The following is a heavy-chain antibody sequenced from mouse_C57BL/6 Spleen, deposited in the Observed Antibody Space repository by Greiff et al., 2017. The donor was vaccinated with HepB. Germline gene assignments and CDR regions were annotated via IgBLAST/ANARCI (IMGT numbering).Heavy chain of an antibody. CDR1: GYTFTSYW. J-gene: IGHJ4*01. CDR2: IYPGSGST. D-gene: IGHD1-1*01. V-gene: IGHV1-55*01. Sequence: QVQLKESGAELVKPGASVKMSCKASGYTFTSYWITWVKQRPGQGLEWIGDIYPGSGSTNYNEKFKSKATLTVDTSSSTAYMQLSSLTSEDSAVYYCARKTTVVATPFDYWGQGTSVTVSS. CDR3: ARKTTVVATPFDY.